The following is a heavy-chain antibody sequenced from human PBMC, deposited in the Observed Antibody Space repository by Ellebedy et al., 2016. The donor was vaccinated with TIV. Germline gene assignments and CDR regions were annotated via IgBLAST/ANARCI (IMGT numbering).Heavy chain of an antibody. CDR2: ISYDGSNK. V-gene: IGHV3-30*03. J-gene: IGHJ4*02. CDR3: VNHARSTATRPGGD. D-gene: IGHD6-6*01. Sequence: PGGSLRLSCAASGFIFSTYGMHWVRQAPGKGLEWVALISYDGSNKFYTDSVKCRVTISRDNSKNTLYLQMNSLRAEDTAVYYSVNHARSTATRPGGDWGQGTLVTVSS. CDR1: GFIFSTYG.